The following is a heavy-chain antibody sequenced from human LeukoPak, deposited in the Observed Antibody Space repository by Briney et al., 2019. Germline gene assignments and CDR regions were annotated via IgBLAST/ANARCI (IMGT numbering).Heavy chain of an antibody. CDR1: GFTFSSYA. J-gene: IGHJ4*02. D-gene: IGHD4-23*01. CDR3: ASAATFYYTVVTYSLDY. V-gene: IGHV3-23*01. Sequence: GGSLRLSCPASGFTFSSYAMSWVRQAPGKGLAWVSAISSSGGSTYYPDSVKGRFTRSRDNSKNTLYPQMNSLRAQDTAVYYCASAATFYYTVVTYSLDYWGQGTLVTVSS. CDR2: ISSSGGST.